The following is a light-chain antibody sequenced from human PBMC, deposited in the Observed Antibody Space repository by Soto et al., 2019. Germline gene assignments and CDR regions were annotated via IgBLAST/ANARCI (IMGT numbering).Light chain of an antibody. CDR3: QQSFSTPRT. CDR1: QSINSY. Sequence: DIQMTQSPSSQSASVGDRVTITCRASQSINSYLNWYQQKPGKAPKLLSYAASSLQSGVPSRFSGSGSETDFTLTITSLQPDDFATYYCQQSFSTPRTFGQGTRVDI. CDR2: AAS. J-gene: IGKJ1*01. V-gene: IGKV1-39*01.